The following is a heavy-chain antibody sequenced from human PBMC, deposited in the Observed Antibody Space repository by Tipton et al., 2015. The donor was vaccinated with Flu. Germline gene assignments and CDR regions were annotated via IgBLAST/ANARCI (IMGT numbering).Heavy chain of an antibody. Sequence: TLSLTCTVSGDSINNYEYFWAWIRQSPGKGLEWIGSIFHTGSTFYNPSLKSRAAMSVDTSKNQFSLKLSSVTAADTAVFYCASLFSGYQVYYFDFWGQGTPVTVSS. CDR2: IFHTGST. CDR1: GDSINNYEYF. CDR3: ASLFSGYQVYYFDF. D-gene: IGHD5-12*01. V-gene: IGHV4-39*01. J-gene: IGHJ4*02.